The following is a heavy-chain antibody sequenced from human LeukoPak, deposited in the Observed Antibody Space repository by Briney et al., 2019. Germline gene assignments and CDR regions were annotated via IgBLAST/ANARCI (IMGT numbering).Heavy chain of an antibody. Sequence: PSETLSLTCTVSGGSISGPYSYWGWIRQPPGKGLEWIGSLYNSGSTYSNPSLKSRATISVDTSKNQCSLKLRSVTAADTAVYYCARVEGGGARRAFDIWGQGTMVTVSS. V-gene: IGHV4-39*07. J-gene: IGHJ3*02. D-gene: IGHD2-21*01. CDR3: ARVEGGGARRAFDI. CDR1: GGSISGPYSY. CDR2: LYNSGST.